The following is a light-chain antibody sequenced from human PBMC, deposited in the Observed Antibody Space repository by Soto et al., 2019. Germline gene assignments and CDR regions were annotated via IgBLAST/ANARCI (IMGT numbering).Light chain of an antibody. J-gene: IGKJ4*01. CDR3: QQYQSYPLT. Sequence: DIQMTQSPSSLSASVGDRVTITCRATEDISDYLAWFQQKPGQAPKFLIYAASRLQSGVPSKFSGSGSGTDFTLTISSLQAEEFATYYCQQYQSYPLTFGGGTKVEI. V-gene: IGKV1-16*02. CDR2: AAS. CDR1: EDISDY.